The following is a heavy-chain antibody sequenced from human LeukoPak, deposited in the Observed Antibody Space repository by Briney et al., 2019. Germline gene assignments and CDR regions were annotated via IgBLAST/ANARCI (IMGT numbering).Heavy chain of an antibody. Sequence: GGSLRLSCAASPFTFSSYAMSWVRQAPGKGLEWVSAISGSGSSTYYADSVKGRFTISRDNSKNTLFLQMNSLRVEDTAVYYCAKESSSSWPNWGQGALVTVSS. D-gene: IGHD6-13*01. CDR2: ISGSGSST. CDR3: AKESSSSWPN. CDR1: PFTFSSYA. V-gene: IGHV3-23*01. J-gene: IGHJ4*02.